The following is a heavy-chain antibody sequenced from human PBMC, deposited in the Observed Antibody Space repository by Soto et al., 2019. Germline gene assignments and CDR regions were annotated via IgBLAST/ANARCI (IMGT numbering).Heavy chain of an antibody. D-gene: IGHD6-13*01. V-gene: IGHV3-23*01. CDR1: GFTFSSHA. J-gene: IGHJ4*02. CDR2: ISGSDCGA. Sequence: GGSLRLSCAASGFTFSSHAMRWVRQVPGKGLEWVSAISGSDCGAFYAVSGKVRFTISIDNSKHTLYLQMNSLRAEVTAVYHCAKEYSTQGYWGQGTLVTVSS. CDR3: AKEYSTQGY.